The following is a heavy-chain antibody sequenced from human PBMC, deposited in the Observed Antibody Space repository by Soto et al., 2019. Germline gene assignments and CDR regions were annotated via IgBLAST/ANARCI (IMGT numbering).Heavy chain of an antibody. D-gene: IGHD3-22*01. J-gene: IGHJ4*02. Sequence: QVQLVQSGAEVKKPGASVKVSCKASGNTFTSYDINWVRQATGHGLEWMGWINPNSGNIGYAQKFQGRVTMTRDTAIRTAYMELRSLRSDDTAIYYCARGGYSSGYHYWGQGTLVTVSS. CDR1: GNTFTSYD. CDR3: ARGGYSSGYHY. V-gene: IGHV1-8*01. CDR2: INPNSGNI.